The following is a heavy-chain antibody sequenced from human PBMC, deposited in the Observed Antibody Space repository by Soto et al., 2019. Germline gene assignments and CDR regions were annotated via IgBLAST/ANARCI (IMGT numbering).Heavy chain of an antibody. CDR2: IYYRGTT. CDR3: VRATESHYFDY. Sequence: QVQLQESGPGLVKPSQTLSLTCTLSGASITSSGYYWSWIRLHPGEGLEWIGYIYYRGTTYYNPSLKSPVTISTDTSKKEFSLTLTSVTAADTAVYYCVRATESHYFDYWGRGILVTVTS. V-gene: IGHV4-31*01. J-gene: IGHJ4*02. CDR1: GASITSSGYY.